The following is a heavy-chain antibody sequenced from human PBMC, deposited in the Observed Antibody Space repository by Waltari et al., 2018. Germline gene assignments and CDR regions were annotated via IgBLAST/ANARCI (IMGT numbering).Heavy chain of an antibody. CDR1: GGSFSGYY. V-gene: IGHV4-34*02. J-gene: IGHJ6*02. D-gene: IGHD2-8*02. Sequence: QVQLQQWGAGLLQPSATLSLTCAVSGGSFSGYYWGWLRQSPGKGLEWIGEINHAGNRNYNPSLRSRVTMLVDTSRSQFSLKLSSMTAADTALYYCVRLEDCSGPGGNCYSGDSFALDVWGQGTTVTVS. CDR3: VRLEDCSGPGGNCYSGDSFALDV. CDR2: INHAGNR.